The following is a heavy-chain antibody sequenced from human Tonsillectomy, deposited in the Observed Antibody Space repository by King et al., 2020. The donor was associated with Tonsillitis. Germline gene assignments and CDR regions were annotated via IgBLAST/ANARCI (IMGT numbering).Heavy chain of an antibody. CDR3: ATWMEQWLVGDGYYFDY. D-gene: IGHD6-19*01. Sequence: VQLVESGSEVKKPGASVKVSCRASGYTFTGSYMHWVRQAPGQGLEWMGWINPDSGGTNYAQKFQGRVTMTRDTSIATAYMEGSRLRFDDTAMYDCATWMEQWLVGDGYYFDYWGQGTLVTVSS. J-gene: IGHJ4*02. CDR1: GYTFTGSY. CDR2: INPDSGGT. V-gene: IGHV1-2*02.